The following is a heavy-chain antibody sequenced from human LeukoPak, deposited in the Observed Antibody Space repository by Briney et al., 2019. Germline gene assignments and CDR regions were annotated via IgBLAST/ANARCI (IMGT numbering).Heavy chain of an antibody. CDR1: GGSISSGSYY. D-gene: IGHD5-12*01. CDR3: ARSGLRSYYYMDV. CDR2: IYTSGST. V-gene: IGHV4-61*02. J-gene: IGHJ6*03. Sequence: SETLSLTCTVSGGSISSGSYYWSWIRQPAGKGLEWIGRIYTSGSTNYNPSLKSRVTISVDTSKNQFSLKLSSVTAADTAVYYCARSGLRSYYYMDVWGKGTTVTVSS.